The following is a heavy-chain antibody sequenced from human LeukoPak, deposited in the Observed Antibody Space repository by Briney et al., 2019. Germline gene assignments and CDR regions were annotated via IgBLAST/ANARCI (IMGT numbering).Heavy chain of an antibody. J-gene: IGHJ6*03. D-gene: IGHD6-13*01. CDR2: IEADGSAT. CDR3: ARKRAQYSSSWYYSYYMDV. V-gene: IGHV3-74*01. CDR1: GFTFSTYW. Sequence: GGSLRLSCTASGFTFSTYWMHWVRQAPGKGLVWVSRIEADGSATTYADSVKGRFTISRDNAKNSLYLQMNSLRAEDTAVYYCARKRAQYSSSWYYSYYMDVWGKGTTVTVSS.